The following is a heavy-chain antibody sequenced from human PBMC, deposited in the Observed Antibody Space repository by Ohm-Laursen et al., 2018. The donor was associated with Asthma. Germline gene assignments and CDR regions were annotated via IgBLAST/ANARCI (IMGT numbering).Heavy chain of an antibody. V-gene: IGHV1-69*13. J-gene: IGHJ6*02. CDR2: IIPIFGTA. CDR1: GGTFSSYA. D-gene: IGHD6-6*01. Sequence: GASVKVSCKASGGTFSSYAISWVRQAPGQGLEWMGGIIPIFGTANYAQKFQGRVTITADESTSTAYMELSSLRSEDTAVYYCARTIAARPHYYYYGMDVWGQGTTVTVSS. CDR3: ARTIAARPHYYYYGMDV.